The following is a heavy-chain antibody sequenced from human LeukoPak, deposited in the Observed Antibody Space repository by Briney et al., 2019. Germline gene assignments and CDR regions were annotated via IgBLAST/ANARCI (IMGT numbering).Heavy chain of an antibody. CDR2: ISSSSNTI. CDR1: GFTFSSYS. J-gene: IGHJ4*02. D-gene: IGHD2-21*02. V-gene: IGHV3-48*02. CDR3: ARAVTVVTRGGLVFDY. Sequence: QPGGSLILSCAASGFTFSSYSMNWVRQAPGKGLEWVSYISSSSNTIYYADSVKGRFTISRDNAKNSLFLQMNSLRDEDTSVYYCARAVTVVTRGGLVFDYWGQGTLVTVSS.